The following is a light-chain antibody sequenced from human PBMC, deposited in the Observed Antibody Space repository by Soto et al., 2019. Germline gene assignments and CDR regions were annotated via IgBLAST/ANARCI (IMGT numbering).Light chain of an antibody. Sequence: EIVLAQSPGTLCLSPGERATLSCRASQSVSSSYIAWYQQKPGQAPRLLIYGASSRATGIPDRFSGSGSGTDFTLTISSLEPEDFAVYYCQQRSNWPRTFGQGTKVDIK. CDR2: GAS. CDR3: QQRSNWPRT. V-gene: IGKV3D-20*02. CDR1: QSVSSSY. J-gene: IGKJ1*01.